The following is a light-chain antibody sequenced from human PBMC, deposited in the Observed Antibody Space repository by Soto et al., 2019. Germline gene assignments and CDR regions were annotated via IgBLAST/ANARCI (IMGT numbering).Light chain of an antibody. V-gene: IGKV3-15*01. Sequence: EIVMTQSPATLSVSPGERVTLSCRASQSVSAYLAWYLQKPGQAPRLLIYGASTRATGIPARFSGSGSGTEFTLNIRSLQSEDSAVYHCQQYSDWPLVTFGGGTKVEI. J-gene: IGKJ4*01. CDR2: GAS. CDR1: QSVSAY. CDR3: QQYSDWPLVT.